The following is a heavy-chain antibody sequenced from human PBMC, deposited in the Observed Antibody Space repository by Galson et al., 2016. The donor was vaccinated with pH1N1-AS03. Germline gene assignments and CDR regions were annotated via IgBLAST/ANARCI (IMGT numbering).Heavy chain of an antibody. D-gene: IGHD2-15*01. CDR1: GYTFTTYD. Sequence: SVKVSCKASGYTFTTYDINWVRQAPGQGLEWMGWMNPDSGNTGYAPSFQGRVTMTRDTSISTAYMELSSLRSEDTAVYYCARGVVECSGPACSGTLRFDPWGQGTLVTASS. CDR2: MNPDSGNT. J-gene: IGHJ5*02. CDR3: ARGVVECSGPACSGTLRFDP. V-gene: IGHV1-8*02.